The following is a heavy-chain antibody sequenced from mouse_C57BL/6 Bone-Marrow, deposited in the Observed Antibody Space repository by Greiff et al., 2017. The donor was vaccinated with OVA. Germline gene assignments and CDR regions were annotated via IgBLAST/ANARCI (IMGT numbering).Heavy chain of an antibody. CDR3: ARYSYYCGSSYGYFDV. J-gene: IGHJ1*03. V-gene: IGHV7-3*01. CDR2: IRNKANGYTT. CDR1: GFSFNTYA. Sequence: EVMLVESGGGLVQPKGSLKLSCAASGFSFNTYAMNWVRQAPGKALEWLGFIRNKANGYTTEYSASVKGRFTISRDNSQSILYLQMNALRAEDSATYYGARYSYYCGSSYGYFDVWGTGTTVTVSS. D-gene: IGHD1-1*01.